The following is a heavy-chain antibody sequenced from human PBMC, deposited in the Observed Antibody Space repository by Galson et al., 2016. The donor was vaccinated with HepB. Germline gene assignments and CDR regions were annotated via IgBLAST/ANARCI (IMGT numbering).Heavy chain of an antibody. V-gene: IGHV3-33*01. Sequence: SLRLSCAASGFTFSSHGMHWVRQTPGKGLEWVALIWSDGSNKYYADSVKGRFTISRDNSKNTLYLQMYSLTADDTAVYSCAREAAVAAFAVLWCWGQGTLVTVSS. CDR2: IWSDGSNK. D-gene: IGHD6-19*01. J-gene: IGHJ4*02. CDR3: AREAAVAAFAVLWC. CDR1: GFTFSSHG.